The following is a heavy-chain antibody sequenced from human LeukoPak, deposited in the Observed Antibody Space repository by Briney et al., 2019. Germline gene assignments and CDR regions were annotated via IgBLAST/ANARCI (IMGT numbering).Heavy chain of an antibody. CDR2: FDPGDGET. CDR1: GYTLTQLS. V-gene: IGHV1-24*01. CDR3: ATDGGPPYYDILTGYYPAAFDI. J-gene: IGHJ3*02. D-gene: IGHD3-9*01. Sequence: ASLKVCCKLSGYTLTQLSMHWMRQAPGKRPEWMGGFDPGDGETIYAQKCQGRVTMTENTTTDTAYMELSSLRSEDTAVYYCATDGGPPYYDILTGYYPAAFDIWGQGTMVTVSS.